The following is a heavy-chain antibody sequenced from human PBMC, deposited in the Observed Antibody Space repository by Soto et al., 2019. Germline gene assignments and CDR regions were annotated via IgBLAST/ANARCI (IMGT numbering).Heavy chain of an antibody. Sequence: EVQLVESGGGLVQPGGSLRLSCAASGFTSSSNYMSWVRQAPGKGLEWVSVIYSGGNTYYADSVKGRFTISRDNSKNTLYLQMNILRAEDTAVYYCATLTKYDILTGYYPCWGQGTLVTVSS. CDR1: GFTSSSNY. D-gene: IGHD3-9*01. CDR3: ATLTKYDILTGYYPC. CDR2: IYSGGNT. J-gene: IGHJ4*02. V-gene: IGHV3-66*01.